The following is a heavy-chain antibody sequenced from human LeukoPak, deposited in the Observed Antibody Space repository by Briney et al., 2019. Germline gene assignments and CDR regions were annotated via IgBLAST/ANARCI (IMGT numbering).Heavy chain of an antibody. CDR1: GFTVSSNY. Sequence: PGGSLRLSCAASGFTVSSNYPSWVHQAPGKGLEWVSVIYSGGSTYYADSVKGRFTISRDNSKNTMYLQMNTLRAEDTAIYYCARGPTMYGMDVWGQGTTVTVSS. CDR3: ARGPTMYGMDV. CDR2: IYSGGST. J-gene: IGHJ6*02. V-gene: IGHV3-53*01.